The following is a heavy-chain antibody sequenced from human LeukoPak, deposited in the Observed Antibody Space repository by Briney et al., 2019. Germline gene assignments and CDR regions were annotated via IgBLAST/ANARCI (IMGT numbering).Heavy chain of an antibody. V-gene: IGHV4-59*01. CDR2: IYHSGNT. D-gene: IGHD3-3*01. J-gene: IGHJ4*02. CDR3: ARSSHDFWSGYYTEYYFDY. CDR1: GGSLTTYS. Sequence: SETLSLTCTVSGGSLTTYSWNWVRQTPGKGLEWIAYIYHSGNTNFNPSLKSRVTISIDTSKNQSSLQLTSVTSADTAVYYCARSSHDFWSGYYTEYYFDYWGQGTLVTVSS.